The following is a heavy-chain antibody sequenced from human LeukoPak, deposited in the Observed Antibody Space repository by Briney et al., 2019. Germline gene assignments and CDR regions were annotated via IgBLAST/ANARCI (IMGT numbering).Heavy chain of an antibody. V-gene: IGHV4-59*01. J-gene: IGHJ4*02. D-gene: IGHD4-17*01. CDR2: IYYSGGT. Sequence: SETLSLTCTVSGGSISSYYWSWIRQPPGKGLVWVGYIYYSGGTNYEASLKSRVTISVDTSKNQFSLKLSSVTAADTAVYYCARQYGDYFDYWGQGTLVTVSS. CDR1: GGSISSYY. CDR3: ARQYGDYFDY.